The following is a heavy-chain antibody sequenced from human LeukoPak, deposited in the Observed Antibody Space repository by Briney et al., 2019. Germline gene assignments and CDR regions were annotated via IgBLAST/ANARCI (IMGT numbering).Heavy chain of an antibody. J-gene: IGHJ4*02. Sequence: SETLSLTCAVYGGSFSGYYWSWIRQPPGKGLEWIGEINHSGSTNYNPSLKSRVTISVDTSKNQFSLKLSSVTAADTAVYYCARREIGPFFGVGYFDYWGQGTLVTVSS. V-gene: IGHV4-34*01. CDR3: ARREIGPFFGVGYFDY. CDR1: GGSFSGYY. CDR2: INHSGST. D-gene: IGHD3-16*01.